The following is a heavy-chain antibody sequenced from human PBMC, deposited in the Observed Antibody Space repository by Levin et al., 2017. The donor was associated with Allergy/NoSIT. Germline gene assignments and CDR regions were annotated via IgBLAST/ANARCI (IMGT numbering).Heavy chain of an antibody. J-gene: IGHJ4*02. CDR2: ISSSGGST. D-gene: IGHD1-26*01. CDR1: GFSFRTYA. CDR3: ATSEVGIWYLDK. Sequence: SCAASGFSFRTYAMSWVRQAPGKGLEWVSAISSSGGSTHYADSVKGRFTIFRDNAKNTLYLQINSLRAEDTAVYYCATSEVGIWYLDKWGQGTLVTVSP. V-gene: IGHV3-23*01.